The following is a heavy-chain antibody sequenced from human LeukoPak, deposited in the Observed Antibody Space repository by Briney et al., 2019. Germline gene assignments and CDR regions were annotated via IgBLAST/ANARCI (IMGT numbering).Heavy chain of an antibody. Sequence: GESLKISCKGSGYSFTSYWIGWVRHMPGKGLEWMGIIYPGDSDTRYSPSFQGQVTISADKSISTTYLQWSSLKASDTAMYYCARPSRGYSYNYGMDVWGQGTTVTVSS. D-gene: IGHD5-18*01. CDR2: IYPGDSDT. CDR3: ARPSRGYSYNYGMDV. J-gene: IGHJ6*02. V-gene: IGHV5-51*01. CDR1: GYSFTSYW.